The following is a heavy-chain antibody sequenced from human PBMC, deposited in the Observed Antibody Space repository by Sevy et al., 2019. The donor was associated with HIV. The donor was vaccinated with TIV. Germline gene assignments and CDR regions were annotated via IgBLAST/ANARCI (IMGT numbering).Heavy chain of an antibody. CDR3: ARDDRGYSGYDRGNFDY. CDR2: ISSSGSNI. V-gene: IGHV3-48*03. CDR1: GFTFSSYE. Sequence: GGSLRLSCAASGFTFSSYEMNWVRQAPGKGLEWVSYISSSGSNIYYADSVKGRFTISRDNAKNSLYLQMNSLGAEDTDVYYCARDDRGYSGYDRGNFDYWGQGTLVTVSS. J-gene: IGHJ4*02. D-gene: IGHD5-12*01.